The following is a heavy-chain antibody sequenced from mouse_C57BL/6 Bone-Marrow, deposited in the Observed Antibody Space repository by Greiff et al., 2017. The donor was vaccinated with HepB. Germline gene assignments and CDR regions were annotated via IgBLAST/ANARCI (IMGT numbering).Heavy chain of an antibody. D-gene: IGHD2-3*01. CDR3: ARTPDGYYLAWFAY. CDR1: GFTFSDYG. CDR2: ISSGSSTI. J-gene: IGHJ3*01. V-gene: IGHV5-17*01. Sequence: EVKLVESGGGLVKPGGSLKLSCAASGFTFSDYGMHWVRQAPEKGLEWVAYISSGSSTIYYADTVKGRFTISRDNAKNTLFLQMTSLRSEDTAMYYCARTPDGYYLAWFAYWGQGTLVTVSA.